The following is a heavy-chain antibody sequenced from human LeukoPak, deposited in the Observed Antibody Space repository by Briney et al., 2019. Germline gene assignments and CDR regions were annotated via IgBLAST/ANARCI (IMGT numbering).Heavy chain of an antibody. CDR1: GYTFTGYY. J-gene: IGHJ4*02. CDR2: INPNSGGT. CDR3: ARDTTTYYYDSSGYYLDY. V-gene: IGHV1-2*02. D-gene: IGHD3-22*01. Sequence: ASVKVSCKASGYTFTGYYMHWVRQAPGQGLEWMGWINPNSGGTNYAQKFQGRVTMTRDTSISTAYMELSRLRSDDTAVYYRARDTTTYYYDSSGYYLDYWGQGTLVTVSS.